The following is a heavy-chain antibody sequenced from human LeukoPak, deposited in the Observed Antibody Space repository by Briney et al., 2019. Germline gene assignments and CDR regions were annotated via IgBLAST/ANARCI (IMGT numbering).Heavy chain of an antibody. D-gene: IGHD3-10*01. V-gene: IGHV1-2*02. CDR2: INPNSGGT. CDR1: GYTFTGSY. CDR3: ARDSSDYYGSGSSPSYYFDY. Sequence: ASVKVSCKASGYTFTGSYIHWVRQAPGQGLEWMGWINPNSGGTNYARKFQGRVTMTRDTSISTAYMELSRLRSDDTAVYYCARDSSDYYGSGSSPSYYFDYWGQGTLVTVSS. J-gene: IGHJ4*02.